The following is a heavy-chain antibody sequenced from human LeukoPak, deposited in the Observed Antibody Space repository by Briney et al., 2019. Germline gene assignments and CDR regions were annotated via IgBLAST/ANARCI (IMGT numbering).Heavy chain of an antibody. V-gene: IGHV4-38-2*02. CDR3: ARVEEGYGSGRRENYYYYYMDV. J-gene: IGHJ6*03. Sequence: PSETLSLTCTVSGYSISSGYYWDWIRQPPGKGLEWIGRIYHSGSTYYNPSLKSRVTISLDTSKNQFSLKLSSVTAADTAVYYCARVEEGYGSGRRENYYYYYMDVWGKGTTVTISS. D-gene: IGHD3-10*01. CDR1: GYSISSGYY. CDR2: IYHSGST.